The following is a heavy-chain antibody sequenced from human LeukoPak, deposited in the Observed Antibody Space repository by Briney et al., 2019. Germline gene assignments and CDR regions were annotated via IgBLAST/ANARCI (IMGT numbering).Heavy chain of an antibody. V-gene: IGHV3-30*02. D-gene: IGHD5-18*01. CDR2: IRFDGSNK. CDR1: GFTFSNYG. Sequence: GGSLRLSCAASGFTFSNYGMHWVRQAPGKGLEWVAFIRFDGSNKYYADSVKGRFTISRDNSKNTLYLQMNSLRAEDTAVYYCAKFRGYSYGPIGYWGQGTLVTVSS. J-gene: IGHJ4*02. CDR3: AKFRGYSYGPIGY.